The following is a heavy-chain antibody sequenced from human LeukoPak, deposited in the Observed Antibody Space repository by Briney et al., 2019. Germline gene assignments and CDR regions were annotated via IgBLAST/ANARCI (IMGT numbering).Heavy chain of an antibody. CDR1: GFTYSNVW. CDR3: TTGIDDEGGY. D-gene: IGHD3-3*02. J-gene: IGHJ4*02. Sequence: GGSLRLSCAASGFTYSNVWMNWVRQAPGKGLEWVGRIKTNAEGGTLDYTAPVKGRFTISRDDSKSTLYLQMDSLEVEDTGMYYCTTGIDDEGGYWGQGTLVTVSS. V-gene: IGHV3-15*07. CDR2: IKTNAEGGTL.